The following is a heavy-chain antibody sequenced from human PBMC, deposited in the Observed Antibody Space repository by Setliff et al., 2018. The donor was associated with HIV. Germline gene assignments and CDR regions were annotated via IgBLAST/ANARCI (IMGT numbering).Heavy chain of an antibody. CDR3: ARQGAGYYYDSSEYYTGNGFDF. CDR2: IHYTGST. Sequence: SETLSLTCTVSGGSTSNEYWSWIRQPPGKGLEWIGYIHYTGSTTYNPSLKSRVTISVDTAKNQFSLELTSVTAADTAVYYCARQGAGYYYDSSEYYTGNGFDFWGQGTLVTVSS. CDR1: GGSTSNEY. D-gene: IGHD3-22*01. V-gene: IGHV4-59*08. J-gene: IGHJ3*01.